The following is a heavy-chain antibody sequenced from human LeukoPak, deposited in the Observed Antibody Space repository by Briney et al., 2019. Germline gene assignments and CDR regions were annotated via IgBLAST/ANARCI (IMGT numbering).Heavy chain of an antibody. D-gene: IGHD2-15*01. CDR1: GGSISSGGYY. CDR2: IYYSGST. CDR3: ARDDPLYCSGGSCYSGMDV. Sequence: PSETLSLTCTVSGGSISSGGYYWSWIRQHPGKGLEWIGYIYYSGSTYYNPSLKSRVTISVDTSKNQFSLKLSSVTAADTAVYYCARDDPLYCSGGSCYSGMDVWGQGTTVTVSS. V-gene: IGHV4-31*03. J-gene: IGHJ6*02.